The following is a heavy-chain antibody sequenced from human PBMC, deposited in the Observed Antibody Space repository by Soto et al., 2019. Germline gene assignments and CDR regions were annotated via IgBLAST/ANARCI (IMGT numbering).Heavy chain of an antibody. D-gene: IGHD3-3*01. CDR3: ARGGYYDFWSGYYPYYYYGMDV. CDR2: IYYSGST. CDR1: GGSISSYY. Sequence: SETLSLTCTVSGGSISSYYWSWIRQPPGKGLEWIGYIYYSGSTNYNPSLKSRVTISVDTSKNQFSLKLSSVTAADTAVYYCARGGYYDFWSGYYPYYYYGMDVWGQGTTVTVSS. V-gene: IGHV4-59*01. J-gene: IGHJ6*02.